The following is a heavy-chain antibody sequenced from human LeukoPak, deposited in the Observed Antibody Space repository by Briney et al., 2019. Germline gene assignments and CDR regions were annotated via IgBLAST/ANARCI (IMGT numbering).Heavy chain of an antibody. CDR3: ATFFLVVVPAHLYYYYYGIDV. V-gene: IGHV1-8*01. Sequence: ASVKVSCTASGYTFTSYDINWVRQATGQGLEWVGWMYPNSGNTGNVQRFPDRVTMTRNTSIRTAYMELSTLRSEDTAVYYRATFFLVVVPAHLYYYYYGIDVWGQRTTVTVSS. D-gene: IGHD2-2*01. CDR2: MYPNSGNT. J-gene: IGHJ6*02. CDR1: GYTFTSYD.